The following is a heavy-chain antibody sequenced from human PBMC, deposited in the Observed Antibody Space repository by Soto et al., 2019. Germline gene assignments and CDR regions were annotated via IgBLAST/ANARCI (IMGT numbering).Heavy chain of an antibody. Sequence: QVQLQESGPGLVKPSQTLSLTCTVSGGSISSDCYYWSWLRQNPGKGLEWIRYIYYSGTTNYNPSLKGRLTISVVTSKNHFSPKLNSMTAADTAVYYCARDESATDAFDIWGQGIMVTVSS. V-gene: IGHV4-31*03. J-gene: IGHJ3*02. CDR1: GGSISSDCYY. CDR2: IYYSGTT. CDR3: ARDESATDAFDI. D-gene: IGHD5-12*01.